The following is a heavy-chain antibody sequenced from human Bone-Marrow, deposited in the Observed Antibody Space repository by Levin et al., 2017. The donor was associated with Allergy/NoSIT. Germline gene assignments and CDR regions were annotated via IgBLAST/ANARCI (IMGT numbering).Heavy chain of an antibody. CDR1: GFTFSDYG. V-gene: IGHV3-30*03. Sequence: GGSLRLSCAVSGFTFSDYGMHWVRQAPGKGLEWVAIISYDEIIKDYTESVKGRFTISRDNSKNTLHLQMNSLRPEDTAVYYCARGELPYSGGYHFQHWGQGTLVSVSS. J-gene: IGHJ1*01. CDR2: ISYDEIIK. CDR3: ARGELPYSGGYHFQH. D-gene: IGHD1-26*01.